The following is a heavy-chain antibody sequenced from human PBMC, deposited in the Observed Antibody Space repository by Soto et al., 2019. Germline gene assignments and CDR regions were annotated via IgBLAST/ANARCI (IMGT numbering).Heavy chain of an antibody. CDR3: ARTRYYYDSSGYYYNRRYFDY. Sequence: SETLSLTCTVSGGSISSGGYYWSWIRQHPGKGLEWIGYIYYSGSTYYNPSLKSRVTISADTSKNPSPLKLSSVTAADTAVYYCARTRYYYDSSGYYYNRRYFDYWGQGTLVTVSS. J-gene: IGHJ4*02. V-gene: IGHV4-31*03. CDR1: GGSISSGGYY. CDR2: IYYSGST. D-gene: IGHD3-22*01.